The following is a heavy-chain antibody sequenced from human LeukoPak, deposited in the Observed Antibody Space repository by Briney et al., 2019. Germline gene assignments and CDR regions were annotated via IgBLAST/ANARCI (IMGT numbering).Heavy chain of an antibody. J-gene: IGHJ5*02. CDR3: ARWAEDIVVVVAEDGNWFDP. D-gene: IGHD2-15*01. Sequence: ASVKVSCKASGYTFTGYYMHWVRQAPGQGLEWMGWINPNSGGTNYAQKFQGRVTMTRDTSISTAYMKLSRLRSDDTAVYYCARWAEDIVVVVAEDGNWFDPWGQGTLVTVSS. V-gene: IGHV1-2*02. CDR1: GYTFTGYY. CDR2: INPNSGGT.